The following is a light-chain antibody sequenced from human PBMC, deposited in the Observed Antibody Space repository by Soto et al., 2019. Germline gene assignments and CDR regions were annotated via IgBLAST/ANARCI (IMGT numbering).Light chain of an antibody. V-gene: IGKV2-28*01. CDR1: QSLLHSNGYNY. CDR2: LGS. Sequence: DIVMTQSPLSLPVTPGEPASISCRSSQSLLHSNGYNYLDWYLQKPGQSPQLLIYLGSNRASGVHDRFSGSGSGTDFTLKISRVEAEDVGVYYCGLALQSQLTVGGGTKVEFK. J-gene: IGKJ4*01. CDR3: GLALQSQLT.